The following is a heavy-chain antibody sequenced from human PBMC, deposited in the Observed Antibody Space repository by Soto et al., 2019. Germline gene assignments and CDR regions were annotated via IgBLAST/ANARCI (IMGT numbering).Heavy chain of an antibody. CDR1: GGTFSSYA. CDR2: IIPIFGTA. V-gene: IGHV1-69*12. Sequence: QVQLVQSGAEVKKPGSSVKVSCKASGGTFSSYAISWVRQAPGQGLEWMGGIIPIFGTANYAQKFQGRVTITADEYTSTAYMELSSLRSEDTAVYYCARGGEAAAGTFDNWFDPWGQGTLVTVSS. CDR3: ARGGEAAAGTFDNWFDP. D-gene: IGHD6-13*01. J-gene: IGHJ5*02.